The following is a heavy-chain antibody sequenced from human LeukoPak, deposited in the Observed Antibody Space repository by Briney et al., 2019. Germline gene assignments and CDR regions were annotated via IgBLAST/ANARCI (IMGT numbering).Heavy chain of an antibody. D-gene: IGHD1-26*01. Sequence: GGSLRLSCAASGFTFSSYGMHWVRQAPGKGLEWVAVIWYDGSNKYYADSVKGRFTISRDNSKNTLYLQMNSLRAEDTAVYYCARMGATRFYYFDYWGQGTLVTVS. CDR2: IWYDGSNK. CDR1: GFTFSSYG. CDR3: ARMGATRFYYFDY. J-gene: IGHJ4*02. V-gene: IGHV3-33*01.